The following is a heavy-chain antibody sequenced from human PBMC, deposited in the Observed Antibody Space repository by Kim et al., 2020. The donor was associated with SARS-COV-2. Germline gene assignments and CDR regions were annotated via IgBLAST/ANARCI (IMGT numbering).Heavy chain of an antibody. V-gene: IGHV4-34*01. Sequence: SLKSRVTISVDTSKNQFSLKLSSMTAADTAVYYCASLPLQSIAVAGTGDYWGQGTLVTVSS. D-gene: IGHD6-19*01. J-gene: IGHJ4*02. CDR3: ASLPLQSIAVAGTGDY.